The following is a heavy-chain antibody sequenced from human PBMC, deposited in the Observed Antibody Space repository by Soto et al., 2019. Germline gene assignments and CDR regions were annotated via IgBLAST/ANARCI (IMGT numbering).Heavy chain of an antibody. J-gene: IGHJ4*02. CDR3: ARAQGGNWTGNDH. Sequence: GGSLRLSCAASGFTLSGYAMDWVRQAPGKGLGCISCISCSLVATYYANSVKGRFTGSRDNAKNSLFLQMNSLRPEDTAVYYCARAQGGNWTGNDHWGQGTLVTVSS. CDR2: ISCSLVAT. CDR1: GFTLSGYA. V-gene: IGHV3-48*01. D-gene: IGHD2-15*01.